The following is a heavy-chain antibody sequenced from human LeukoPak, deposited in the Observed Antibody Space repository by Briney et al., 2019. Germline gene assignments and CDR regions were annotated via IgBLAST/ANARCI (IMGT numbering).Heavy chain of an antibody. Sequence: SETLSLTCTVSGGSINTPNYYWGWIRQTPGKGLEWIGNIYYSGSTYYNPSLKSRVTISVDTSKNQFSLKLSSVTAADTAVYYCARDRSGGTYNDAFDVWGQGTMVTVSS. CDR2: IYYSGST. CDR1: GGSINTPNYY. CDR3: ARDRSGGTYNDAFDV. J-gene: IGHJ3*01. V-gene: IGHV4-39*07. D-gene: IGHD2-15*01.